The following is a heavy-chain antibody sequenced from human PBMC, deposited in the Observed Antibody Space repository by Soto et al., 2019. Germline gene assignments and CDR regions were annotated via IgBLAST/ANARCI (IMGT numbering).Heavy chain of an antibody. D-gene: IGHD3-9*01. CDR2: ISAYNGNT. J-gene: IGHJ4*02. CDR3: ARDPMTGYLQFDY. V-gene: IGHV1-18*01. CDR1: GYTFTTYG. Sequence: QVQLVQSGAEVKKPGASVKVSCKASGYTFTTYGISWVRQAPGQGLEWMGWISAYNGNTNYAQKLQGRVTMTTDTSTSTVYMGLRRLRSDDTAVYYCARDPMTGYLQFDYWGQGTLVTVSS.